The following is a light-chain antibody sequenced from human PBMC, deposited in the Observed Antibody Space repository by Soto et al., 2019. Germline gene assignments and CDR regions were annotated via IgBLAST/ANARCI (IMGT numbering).Light chain of an antibody. CDR3: CSYAGSGTVV. CDR1: SSDVGSYNL. V-gene: IGLV2-23*01. J-gene: IGLJ3*02. Sequence: QSALTQPASVSGSPEQSITISCTGTSSDVGSYNLVSWYQQHPGQAPKVMIYESTKRPSGFSNRFSGSKSGNTASLTISGLQAEDEADYYCCSYAGSGTVVFGGGTKVTVL. CDR2: EST.